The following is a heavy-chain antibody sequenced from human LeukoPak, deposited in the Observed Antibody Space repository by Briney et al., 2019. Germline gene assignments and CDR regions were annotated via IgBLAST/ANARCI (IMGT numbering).Heavy chain of an antibody. J-gene: IGHJ3*02. CDR3: AKGYYYDSSVTREAFDI. V-gene: IGHV3-30*18. D-gene: IGHD3-22*01. Sequence: PGGSLRLSCAASGFTFSSYGMHWVRQAPGKGLEWVAVISYDGSNKYYADSVKGRFTISRDNSKNTLYLQMNSLRAEDTAVYYCAKGYYYDSSVTREAFDIWGQGTMVTVSS. CDR1: GFTFSSYG. CDR2: ISYDGSNK.